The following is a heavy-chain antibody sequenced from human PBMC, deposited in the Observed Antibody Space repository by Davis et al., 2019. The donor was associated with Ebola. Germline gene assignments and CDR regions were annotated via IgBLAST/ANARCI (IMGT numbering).Heavy chain of an antibody. CDR2: ISSSSSYI. Sequence: GESLKISCAASGFTFSSYSMNWVRQAPGKGLEWVSSISSSSSYIYYADSVKGRFTISRDNAKNSLYLQMNSLKTEDTAVYYCTTRIAAAGTFYYYGMDVWGQGTTVTVSS. D-gene: IGHD6-13*01. CDR1: GFTFSSYS. V-gene: IGHV3-21*04. J-gene: IGHJ6*02. CDR3: TTRIAAAGTFYYYGMDV.